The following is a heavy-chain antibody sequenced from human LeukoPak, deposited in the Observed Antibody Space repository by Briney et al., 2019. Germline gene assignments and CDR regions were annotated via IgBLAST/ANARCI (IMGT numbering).Heavy chain of an antibody. Sequence: ASVKVSCKASGYTFTSYGISWVRQAPGQGLKWMGWISAYNGNTNYAQKFQGRVTMTTDTATSTAYMELRSLRSDDTAVYYCTREDSSSSPSDHWGQGTLVTVSS. CDR2: ISAYNGNT. CDR3: TREDSSSSPSDH. V-gene: IGHV1-18*01. J-gene: IGHJ4*02. D-gene: IGHD6-13*01. CDR1: GYTFTSYG.